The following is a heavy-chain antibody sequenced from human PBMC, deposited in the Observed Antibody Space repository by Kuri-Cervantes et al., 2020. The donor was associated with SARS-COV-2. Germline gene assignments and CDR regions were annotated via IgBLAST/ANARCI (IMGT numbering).Heavy chain of an antibody. D-gene: IGHD2-21*01. CDR3: YCAPKEGFDS. J-gene: IGHJ4*02. CDR1: GGSISSSS. Sequence: GGSLRLSCTVSGGSISSSSYYWGWIRQPPGKGLEWMGMVKTNSGNTLYAQIFQGRVTMTRDTSTSTVYMELSSLTSEDTAIYYCYCAPKEGFDSWGQGTLVTVSS. V-gene: IGHV1-8*01. CDR2: VKTNSGNT.